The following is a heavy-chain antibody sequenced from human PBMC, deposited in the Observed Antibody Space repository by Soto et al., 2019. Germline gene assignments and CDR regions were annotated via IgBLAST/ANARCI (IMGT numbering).Heavy chain of an antibody. D-gene: IGHD3-10*01. Sequence: LIPSGAGSGVTFGPHAVKYLWHAEVDGLEWGSAISGSGGITYYEDSVKGRFTISRDNAKNTLYLQMNSLRAEDTAVYYCAKGLLIMVRKVIIPPQYYYGMDVWGQGTTVTVSS. CDR2: ISGSGGIT. CDR3: AKGLLIMVRKVIIPPQYYYGMDV. CDR1: GVTFGPHA. J-gene: IGHJ6*02. V-gene: IGHV3-23*01.